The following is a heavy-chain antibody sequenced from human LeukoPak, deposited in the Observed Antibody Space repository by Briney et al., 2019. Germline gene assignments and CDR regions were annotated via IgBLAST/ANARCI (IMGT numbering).Heavy chain of an antibody. D-gene: IGHD3/OR15-3a*01. Sequence: SETLSLTCTVSGVSISSSNSYWGWIRQPPGKGLGWIGSIYYSGNTYYNASLKSQVSISIDTSRNQFSLRLTSVTAADTAVYYCARQTGSGLFILPGGQGTLVTVSS. CDR3: ARQTGSGLFILP. V-gene: IGHV4-39*01. CDR2: IYYSGNT. J-gene: IGHJ4*02. CDR1: GVSISSSNSY.